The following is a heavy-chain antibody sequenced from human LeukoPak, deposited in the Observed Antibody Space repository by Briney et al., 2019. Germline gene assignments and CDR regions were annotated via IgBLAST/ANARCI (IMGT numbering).Heavy chain of an antibody. D-gene: IGHD3-22*01. J-gene: IGHJ1*01. CDR3: ARQGVVVPTHFQH. CDR1: GGSISSYY. CDR2: IYTSGST. Sequence: SETLSPTCTVSGGSISSYYWSWIRQPAGKGLEWIGRIYTSGSTNYNPSLKSRVTMSVDTSKNQFSLKLSSVTAADTAVYYCARQGVVVPTHFQHWGQGTLVTVSS. V-gene: IGHV4-4*07.